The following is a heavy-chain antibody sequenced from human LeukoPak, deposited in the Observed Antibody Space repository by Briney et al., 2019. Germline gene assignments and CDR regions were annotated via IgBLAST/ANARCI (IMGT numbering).Heavy chain of an antibody. CDR3: ARGRVGASTFAFDI. CDR2: IYHSGST. J-gene: IGHJ3*02. V-gene: IGHV4-4*02. D-gene: IGHD1-26*01. CDR1: GGSISSSNR. Sequence: SETLSLTCAVSGGSISSSNRWSWVRQPPGKGLEWIGEIYHSGSTNYNPSLESRVTISVDTSKNQFFLKLSSVTAADTAVYYCARGRVGASTFAFDIWGQGTMVTVSS.